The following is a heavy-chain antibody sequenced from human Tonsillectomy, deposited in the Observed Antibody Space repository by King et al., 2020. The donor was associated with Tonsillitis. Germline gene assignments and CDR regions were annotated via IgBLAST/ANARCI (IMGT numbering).Heavy chain of an antibody. J-gene: IGHJ4*02. CDR3: ARDTYSGSYKVDY. Sequence: VQLVESGAEVKKPGASVKVSCKASGYTFTSYGISWVRQAPGQGLGWMGWISVYSGNTNYTQKLQGRVTMTTDTSTSTAYMELRSLRSDDTAVYYCARDTYSGSYKVDYWGQGTLVTVSS. D-gene: IGHD1-26*01. CDR2: ISVYSGNT. CDR1: GYTFTSYG. V-gene: IGHV1-18*04.